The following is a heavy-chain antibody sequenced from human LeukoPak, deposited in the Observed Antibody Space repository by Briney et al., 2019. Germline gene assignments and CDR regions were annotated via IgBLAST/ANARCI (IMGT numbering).Heavy chain of an antibody. CDR3: AKYGAAGTSDFQH. CDR2: ISSGGST. V-gene: IGHV3-23*01. CDR1: GFTFSSYA. D-gene: IGHD6-13*01. J-gene: IGHJ1*01. Sequence: GGSLRLSCAASGFTFSSYAMSWVRQAPGKGLEWVSTISSGGSTYYADSVKGRFTISRDNSKNTLYLQMNSLRAEDTAVYYCAKYGAAGTSDFQHWGQGTLVTVSS.